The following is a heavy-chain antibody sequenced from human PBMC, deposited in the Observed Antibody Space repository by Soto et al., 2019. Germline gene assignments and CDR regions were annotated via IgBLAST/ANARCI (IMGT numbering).Heavy chain of an antibody. CDR1: GFTFSSYA. V-gene: IGHV3-30-3*01. J-gene: IGHJ4*02. Sequence: PGGSLRLSCAASGFTFSSYAMHWVRQAPGKGLEWVAVISYDGSNKYYADSVKGRFTISRDNSKNTLYLQMNSLRAEDTAVYYCARVRIAAAGPYFDYWGQGTLVTVSS. CDR3: ARVRIAAAGPYFDY. CDR2: ISYDGSNK. D-gene: IGHD6-13*01.